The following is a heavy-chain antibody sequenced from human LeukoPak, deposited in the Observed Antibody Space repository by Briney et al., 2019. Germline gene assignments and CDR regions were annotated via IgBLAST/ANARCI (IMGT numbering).Heavy chain of an antibody. D-gene: IGHD6-19*01. J-gene: IGHJ4*02. CDR2: ISWDGGST. CDR1: GFTFYDYT. CDR3: AKDLSRDSSGFDY. V-gene: IGHV3-43*01. Sequence: GGSLRLSCAASGFTFYDYTMHWVRQAPGKGLEWVSLISWDGGSTYYADSVKGRFTISRDNSKNSLYLQMNSLRTEDTALYYCAKDLSRDSSGFDYWGQGTLVTVSS.